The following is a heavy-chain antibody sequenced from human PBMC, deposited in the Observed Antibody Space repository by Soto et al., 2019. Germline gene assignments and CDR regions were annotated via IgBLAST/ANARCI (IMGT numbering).Heavy chain of an antibody. D-gene: IGHD3-22*01. V-gene: IGHV1-2*04. J-gene: IGHJ3*02. CDR1: GYTFTGYY. CDR2: INPNSGGT. Sequence: ASVKVSCKASGYTFTGYYMHWVRQAPGQGLEWMGWINPNSGGTNYAQKFQGWVTMTRDTSISTAYMELSRLRSDDTAVYYCARGSGEGNYYDSSGYKNAFDIWGQGTMVTVSS. CDR3: ARGSGEGNYYDSSGYKNAFDI.